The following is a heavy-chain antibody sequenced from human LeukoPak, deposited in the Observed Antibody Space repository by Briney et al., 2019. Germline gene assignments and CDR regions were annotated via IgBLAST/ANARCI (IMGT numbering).Heavy chain of an antibody. Sequence: PGGSLRLSCAASGFTFSSYAMSWVRQAPGKGLEWVSTISGSGGNTDYADSVKGRFTISGDNSKSTLYLQMNSLRAEDTAVYYCAKHRFWSGYYCDYWGQGTLVTVSS. D-gene: IGHD3-3*01. V-gene: IGHV3-23*01. CDR2: ISGSGGNT. J-gene: IGHJ4*02. CDR3: AKHRFWSGYYCDY. CDR1: GFTFSSYA.